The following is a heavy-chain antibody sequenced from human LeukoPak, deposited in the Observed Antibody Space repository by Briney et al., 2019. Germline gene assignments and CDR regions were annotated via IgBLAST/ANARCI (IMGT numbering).Heavy chain of an antibody. CDR3: ARGAHVRYYRGAFDI. CDR1: GYTFTNYH. Sequence: GASVKVSSKTSGYTFTNYHMNWVRQAPGQGLEWVAIINPSVGSTSYAEKFQGRVTMTRDMSTSTVYMELTSLRFEDTAVYYCARGAHVRYYRGAFDIWGQGTMVTVSS. V-gene: IGHV1-46*01. CDR2: INPSVGST. J-gene: IGHJ3*02. D-gene: IGHD1-26*01.